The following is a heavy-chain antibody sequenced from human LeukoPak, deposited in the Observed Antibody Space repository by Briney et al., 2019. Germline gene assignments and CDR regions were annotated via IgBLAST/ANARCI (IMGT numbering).Heavy chain of an antibody. D-gene: IGHD3-3*01. J-gene: IGHJ4*02. CDR2: MNPNSGNT. CDR3: ARGEEYYDFWSGYHLYYFDY. V-gene: IGHV1-8*01. Sequence: ASVKVSCKASGYTFTSYDINWVRQATGQGLEWMGWMNPNSGNTGYAQKFQGRVTMTRNTSISTAYMELGSLRSEDTAVYYCARGEEYYDFWSGYHLYYFDYWGQGTLVTVSS. CDR1: GYTFTSYD.